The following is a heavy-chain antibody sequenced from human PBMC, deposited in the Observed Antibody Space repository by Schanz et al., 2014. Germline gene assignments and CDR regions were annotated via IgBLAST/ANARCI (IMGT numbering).Heavy chain of an antibody. Sequence: VQLVESGGGLVQPGGSLRLSCAASGFTFSSYGMHWVRQVPGKGLEWVAVVCYDGSKKYYVDSVKGRFTISRDNSKNTLYLQMSSLKTEDTAVYYCAKIGYGGLLNYYIDHWGQGTLVTVSS. V-gene: IGHV3-30*02. CDR2: VCYDGSKK. J-gene: IGHJ4*02. CDR1: GFTFSSYG. CDR3: AKIGYGGLLNYYIDH. D-gene: IGHD3-16*01.